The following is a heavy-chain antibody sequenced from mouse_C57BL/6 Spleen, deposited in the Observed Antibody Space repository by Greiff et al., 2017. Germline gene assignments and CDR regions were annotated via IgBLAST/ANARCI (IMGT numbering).Heavy chain of an antibody. CDR2: IYPRDGSP. CDR3: AFNWDWFAY. D-gene: IGHD4-1*01. V-gene: IGHV1-85*01. J-gene: IGHJ3*01. CDR1: GYTFTSYD. Sequence: VQLQQSGPELVKPGASVKLSCKASGYTFTSYDINWVKQRPGQGLEWIGWIYPRDGSPKYNEKFKGKATLTVDTSSSTAYMELHSLTSEDSAVYFGAFNWDWFAYWGQGTLVTVSA.